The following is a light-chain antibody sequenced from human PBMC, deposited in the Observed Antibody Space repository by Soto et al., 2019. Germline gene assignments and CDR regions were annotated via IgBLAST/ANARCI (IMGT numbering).Light chain of an antibody. CDR2: DAS. CDR3: QQYNSYSIT. CDR1: QSISSW. J-gene: IGKJ5*01. V-gene: IGKV1-5*01. Sequence: DIQMTQSPSTLSGSVGDRVTITCRASQSISSWLAWYQQKPGKAPKLLIYDASSLESGVPSRFSGSGSGTEFTLTISSLQPDDFATYYCQQYNSYSITFGQGRRPEIK.